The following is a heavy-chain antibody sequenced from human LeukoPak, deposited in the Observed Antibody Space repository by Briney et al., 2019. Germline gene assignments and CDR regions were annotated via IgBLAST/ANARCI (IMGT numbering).Heavy chain of an antibody. V-gene: IGHV3-23*01. CDR1: GSTFSSYA. CDR2: ISGSGGST. Sequence: GGSLRLSCAASGSTFSSYAVSWVRQAPGKGLEWVSAISGSGGSTYYADSVKGRFTVSRDDSKNTLYLQMNSLRAEDTAVYYCAKDGGLWVSAHWGDSWGRGTLVTVSS. D-gene: IGHD7-27*01. J-gene: IGHJ4*02. CDR3: AKDGGLWVSAHWGDS.